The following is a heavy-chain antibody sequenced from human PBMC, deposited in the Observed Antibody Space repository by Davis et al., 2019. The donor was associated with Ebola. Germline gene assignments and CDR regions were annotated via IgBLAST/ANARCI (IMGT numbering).Heavy chain of an antibody. J-gene: IGHJ4*02. D-gene: IGHD5/OR15-5a*01. CDR2: ISSSSSYI. V-gene: IGHV3-21*04. Sequence: GESLKISCAASGFTFSSYSMNWVRQAPGKGLEWVSSISSSSSYIYYADSVKGRFTISRDNSKNTLYLQLNSLRAEDTAVYYCTRDKPISTRSTLRFDYWGQGSLVIVSS. CDR3: TRDKPISTRSTLRFDY. CDR1: GFTFSSYS.